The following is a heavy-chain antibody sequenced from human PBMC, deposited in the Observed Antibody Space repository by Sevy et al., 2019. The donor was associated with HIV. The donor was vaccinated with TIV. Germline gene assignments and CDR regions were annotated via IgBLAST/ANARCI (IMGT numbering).Heavy chain of an antibody. CDR2: IIPIFGTA. V-gene: IGHV1-69*06. Sequence: SVKVSCKASGGTFSSYAISWVRQAPGQGLEWMGGIIPIFGTANYAQKFQGRVTITADKSTSTAYMELSSLRSEDTAVYYCATNEKQLVPFAFDIWGQGTMVTVSS. CDR3: ATNEKQLVPFAFDI. D-gene: IGHD6-6*01. J-gene: IGHJ3*02. CDR1: GGTFSSYA.